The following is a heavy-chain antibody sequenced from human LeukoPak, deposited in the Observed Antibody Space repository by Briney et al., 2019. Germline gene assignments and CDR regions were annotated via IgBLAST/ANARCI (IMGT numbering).Heavy chain of an antibody. CDR2: FSNSGIT. D-gene: IGHD6-13*01. Sequence: SETLSLTCTVSGGSISSDYWNWIRQPPGKGLEWIGYFSNSGITTYNPSLKSRVTISVDSSKSQFSLKLNSVTVADTAVYYCARSGGYSSSWSLWGQGTLVTVSS. CDR3: ARSGGYSSSWSL. V-gene: IGHV4-59*01. J-gene: IGHJ4*02. CDR1: GGSISSDY.